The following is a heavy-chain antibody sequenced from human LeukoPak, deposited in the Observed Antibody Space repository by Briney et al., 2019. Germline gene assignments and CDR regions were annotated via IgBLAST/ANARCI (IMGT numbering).Heavy chain of an antibody. Sequence: SETLSLTCTVSGGSISSYYWSWIRQPPGKGLEWIGYIYYSGSTNYNPSLKSRVTISVDTSKNQFSLKLSSVTAADTAVYYCARLGYCSSTACYFDQLGQGTLVTVSS. V-gene: IGHV4-59*01. CDR3: ARLGYCSSTACYFDQ. J-gene: IGHJ4*02. CDR1: GGSISSYY. CDR2: IYYSGST. D-gene: IGHD2-2*01.